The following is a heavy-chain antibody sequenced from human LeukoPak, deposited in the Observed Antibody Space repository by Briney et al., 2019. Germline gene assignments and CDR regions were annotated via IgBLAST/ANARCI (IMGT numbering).Heavy chain of an antibody. CDR2: IYSGGTT. CDR1: GFTVSSNY. CDR3: ARPPFSLWGRGTAFDI. Sequence: GGSLGLSCVASGFTVSSNYMSWVRQAPGKGLEWVSVIYSGGTTYYADSVKGRFTISRDNSKNTLFLQMDSLRAEDTALYYCARPPFSLWGRGTAFDIWGQGTMVTVSS. J-gene: IGHJ3*02. D-gene: IGHD1-14*01. V-gene: IGHV3-66*04.